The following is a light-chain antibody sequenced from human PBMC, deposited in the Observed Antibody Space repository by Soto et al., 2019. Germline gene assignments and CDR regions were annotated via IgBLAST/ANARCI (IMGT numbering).Light chain of an antibody. J-gene: IGKJ4*01. CDR3: QQRSYLFP. V-gene: IGKV3-11*01. Sequence: TQSPATLSLSPGERATLSCRTSQSVSSSLAWYQHKPGQAPRLLIYDASNRATGIPARFIGSGSGTDFTLTITSLQPEDSAVYYCQQRSYLFPFGGGTKV. CDR2: DAS. CDR1: QSVSSS.